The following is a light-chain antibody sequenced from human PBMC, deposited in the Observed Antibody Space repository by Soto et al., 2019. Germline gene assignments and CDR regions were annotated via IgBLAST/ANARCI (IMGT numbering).Light chain of an antibody. J-gene: IGLJ2*01. CDR1: SGDVDYKY. Sequence: QSVLTQPASVSGSPGQSITIPCTGTSGDVDYKYVSWYQQHPGKAPKLIIYEVSNRPSGISNRFSGSKSGNTASLTISGLQAEDEADYYCNSCTDTTRLIFGGGTKLTVL. V-gene: IGLV2-14*01. CDR3: NSCTDTTRLI. CDR2: EVS.